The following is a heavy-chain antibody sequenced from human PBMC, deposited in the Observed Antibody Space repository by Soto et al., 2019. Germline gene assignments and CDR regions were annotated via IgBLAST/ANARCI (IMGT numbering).Heavy chain of an antibody. J-gene: IGHJ6*02. CDR1: GFTFSGYA. V-gene: IGHV3-30*04. CDR2: TSWDGNNK. Sequence: GGSLRLSCAASGFTFSGYAMHWVRQPPGKGLEWVGVTSWDGNNKYYADSVKGRFTISRDNPKNTLYLQMNSLRAEDMAVYYCAKVVVAAAMVNYYYGMDVWGQGTTVTVSS. CDR3: AKVVVAAAMVNYYYGMDV. D-gene: IGHD2-2*01.